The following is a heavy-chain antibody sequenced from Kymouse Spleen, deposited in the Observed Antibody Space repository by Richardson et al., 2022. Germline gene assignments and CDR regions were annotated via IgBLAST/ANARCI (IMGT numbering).Heavy chain of an antibody. CDR3: ARGNYYGSGSYYP. V-gene: IGHV4-34*01. D-gene: IGHD3-10*01. CDR1: GGSFSGYY. CDR2: INHSGST. J-gene: IGHJ5*02. Sequence: VQLQQWGAGLLKPSETLSLTCAVYGGSFSGYYWSWIRQPPGKGLEWIGEINHSGSTNYNPSLKSRVTISVDTSKNQFSLKLSSVTAADTAVYYCARGNYYGSGSYYPWGQGTLVTVSS.